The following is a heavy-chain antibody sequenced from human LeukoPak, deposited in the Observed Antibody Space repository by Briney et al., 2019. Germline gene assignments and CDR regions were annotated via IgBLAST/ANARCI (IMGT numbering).Heavy chain of an antibody. J-gene: IGHJ4*02. CDR2: ISDSGGST. CDR3: ANQLSSSSHFDY. D-gene: IGHD6-6*01. Sequence: GVSLRLSCAASGITFSSYAMSWVRQAPGRGLEWVSAISDSGGSTYYADSVKGRFTISRDNSKNTLYLQMNSLRAEDTAVYYCANQLSSSSHFDYWGQGTLVTVSS. CDR1: GITFSSYA. V-gene: IGHV3-23*01.